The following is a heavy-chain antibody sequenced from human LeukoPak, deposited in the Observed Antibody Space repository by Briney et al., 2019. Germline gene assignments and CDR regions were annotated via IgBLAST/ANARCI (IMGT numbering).Heavy chain of an antibody. Sequence: GASVKVSCKASGYTFTSYYMHWVRQAPGQGLEWMGWINPNSGGTNYAQKFQVRGTMTRDTSISTAYMELSRLRSDDTAVYYCARSAESSSWVEFDYWGQGTLVTVSS. CDR1: GYTFTSYY. J-gene: IGHJ4*02. V-gene: IGHV1-2*02. CDR3: ARSAESSSWVEFDY. CDR2: INPNSGGT. D-gene: IGHD6-13*01.